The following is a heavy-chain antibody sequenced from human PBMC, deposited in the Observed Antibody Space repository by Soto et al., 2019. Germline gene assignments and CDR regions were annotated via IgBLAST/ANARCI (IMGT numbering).Heavy chain of an antibody. V-gene: IGHV3-74*01. CDR2: INRDANDI. CDR3: AREVARNWFDS. J-gene: IGHJ5*01. CDR1: RGAFGDYW. Sequence: EVQLAESGGGLVQPGGSLRLSCEASRGAFGDYWMHWVRQAPGKGLVWVSRINRDANDIIYEDSVKGRFTASRDNAKNMVLLQMNSLRVEETAVYYCAREVARNWFDSWGQGTLVTVSS.